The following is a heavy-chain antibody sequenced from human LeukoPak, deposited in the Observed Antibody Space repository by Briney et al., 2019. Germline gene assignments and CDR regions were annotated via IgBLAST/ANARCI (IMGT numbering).Heavy chain of an antibody. CDR1: GFTFSSYA. D-gene: IGHD3-22*01. CDR2: ISYDGSNK. Sequence: GGSLRLSCAASGFTFSSYAMHWVRQAPGKGLEWVAVISYDGSNKYCADSVKGRFTISRDNSKNTLYLQMNSLRAEDTAVYYCASRGYDSSGYYLYYFDYWGQGTLVTVSS. V-gene: IGHV3-30*01. CDR3: ASRGYDSSGYYLYYFDY. J-gene: IGHJ4*02.